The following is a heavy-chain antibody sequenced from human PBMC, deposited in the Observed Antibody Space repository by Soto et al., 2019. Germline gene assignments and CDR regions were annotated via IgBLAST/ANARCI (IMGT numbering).Heavy chain of an antibody. D-gene: IGHD6-19*01. CDR3: ASAGGLGEVAADY. Sequence: SETLSLTCAVSGGSISSGGYSWSWIRQPPGKGLGWIGYIYHSGSTYYNPSLKSRVTISVDRSKNQFSLKLSSVTAADTAVYYCASAGGLGEVAADYWGQGTLVTVSP. CDR1: GGSISSGGYS. CDR2: IYHSGST. V-gene: IGHV4-30-2*01. J-gene: IGHJ4*02.